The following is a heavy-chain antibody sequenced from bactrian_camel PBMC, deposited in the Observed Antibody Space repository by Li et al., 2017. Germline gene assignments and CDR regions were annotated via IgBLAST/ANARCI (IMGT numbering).Heavy chain of an antibody. V-gene: IGHV3S53*01. CDR3: AKLMAWGLVLERASY. CDR1: RYGYSEGF. Sequence: HVQLVESGGGSVQAGGSLRLSCAASRYGYSEGFMGWFRQAPGKEREGVAAIDKTGSTAYVASVKGRFTISRNNAYNVLYLHLNSLKIEDSATYYCAKLMAWGLVLERASYWGQGTQVTVS. CDR2: IDKTGST. J-gene: IGHJ4*01. D-gene: IGHD1*01.